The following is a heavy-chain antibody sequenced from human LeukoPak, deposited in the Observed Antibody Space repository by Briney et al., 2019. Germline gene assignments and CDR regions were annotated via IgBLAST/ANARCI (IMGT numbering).Heavy chain of an antibody. V-gene: IGHV4-4*02. Sequence: PSETLSLTCAISGGSISSSNWWTWVRQPPGKGLEWVGSFYHGGSTYYNPSLESRVTISVDTSKNQFSLKLRSVTVADTAVYYCATPPGITVAGPDYWGQGTLVIVSS. CDR2: FYHGGST. CDR1: GGSISSSNW. J-gene: IGHJ4*02. CDR3: ATPPGITVAGPDY. D-gene: IGHD6-19*01.